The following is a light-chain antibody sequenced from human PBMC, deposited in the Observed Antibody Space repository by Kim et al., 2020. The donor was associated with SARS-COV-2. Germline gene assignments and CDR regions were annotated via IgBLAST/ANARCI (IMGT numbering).Light chain of an antibody. V-gene: IGLV3-1*01. CDR3: QAWDSSTVV. CDR2: QDS. Sequence: SVSPGQTARITCSGDKLGDKYACWYQQKPGRSPVLVIYQDSKRPSGIPERFSGSNSGNTATLTISGTQAMDEADYYCQAWDSSTVVFGGGTKLTVL. CDR1: KLGDKY. J-gene: IGLJ2*01.